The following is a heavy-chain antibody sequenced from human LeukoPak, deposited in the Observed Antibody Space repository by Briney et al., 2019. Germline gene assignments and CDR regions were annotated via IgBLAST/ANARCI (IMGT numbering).Heavy chain of an antibody. D-gene: IGHD1-26*01. CDR3: AKSSGIVGATSLDY. V-gene: IGHV3-23*01. Sequence: GGSLRLSCAASGFTFTSYAMSWVRQAPGKGLEWVSAITGSGDTTYYAASVKGRFTISRDNSKNTLYLQMSSLRAEDTAIYYCAKSSGIVGATSLDYWGQGTLVTVSS. J-gene: IGHJ4*02. CDR1: GFTFTSYA. CDR2: ITGSGDTT.